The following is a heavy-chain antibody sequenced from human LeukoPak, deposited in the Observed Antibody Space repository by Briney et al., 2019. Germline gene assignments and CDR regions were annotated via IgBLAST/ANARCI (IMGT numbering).Heavy chain of an antibody. CDR3: AREAMAFDI. J-gene: IGHJ3*02. CDR2: IYNSGST. CDR1: GGSISSGDYY. Sequence: SETPSLTCTVSGGSISSGDYYWSWIRQPPGKGLEWIVYIYNSGSTYYNPSLKSRVTISVDTSKNQFSLKLSSVTAADTAVYYCAREAMAFDIWGQGTMVTVSS. V-gene: IGHV4-30-4*08. D-gene: IGHD2-21*01.